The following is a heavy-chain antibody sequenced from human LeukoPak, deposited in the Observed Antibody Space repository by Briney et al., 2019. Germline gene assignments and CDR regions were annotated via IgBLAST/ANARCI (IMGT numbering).Heavy chain of an antibody. Sequence: PGGSLRLSCTASGFTFGDYAMSWVRQAPGKGLEWISYIRSRAFGGTTDYAASVKGRFTISRDDSKSIAYLRMNSLKTEDTAVYYCTRSAFWRGYSTGYFDYWGLGTRVTVSS. D-gene: IGHD3-3*01. V-gene: IGHV3-49*04. CDR2: IRSRAFGGTT. CDR1: GFTFGDYA. J-gene: IGHJ4*02. CDR3: TRSAFWRGYSTGYFDY.